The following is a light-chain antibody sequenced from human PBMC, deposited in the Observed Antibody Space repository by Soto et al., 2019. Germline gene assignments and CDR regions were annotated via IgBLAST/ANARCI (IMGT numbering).Light chain of an antibody. CDR3: QQYNTCFRT. J-gene: IGKJ1*01. Sequence: DIPMTQSPANLSASVGETVTITCRASQSISNWLDWYQFKPGKAPKLLIYDTPSMAGGVPSRFSGSGSGTEFTLTISSLQSDDFAIYYCQQYNTCFRTFGQGTKVEIK. CDR2: DTP. CDR1: QSISNW. V-gene: IGKV1-5*01.